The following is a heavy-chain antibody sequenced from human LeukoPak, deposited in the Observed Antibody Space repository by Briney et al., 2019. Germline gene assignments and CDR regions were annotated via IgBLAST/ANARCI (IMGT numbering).Heavy chain of an antibody. D-gene: IGHD3-22*01. J-gene: IGHJ4*02. V-gene: IGHV1-46*01. CDR2: INPSGGST. CDR3: ARGGGGYYYDSSGYPY. CDR1: GYTFTSYY. Sequence: ASVKVSCKASGYTFTSYYMHWVRQAPGQGLEWMGIINPSGGSTSYAQKFQGRVTMTRDTSTSTVYMELSSLRSEDTAMYYCARGGGGYYYDSSGYPYWGQGTLVTVSS.